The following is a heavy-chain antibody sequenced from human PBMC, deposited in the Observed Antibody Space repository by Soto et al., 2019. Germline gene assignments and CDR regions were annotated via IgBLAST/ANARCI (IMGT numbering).Heavy chain of an antibody. Sequence: QITLKESGPTLVKYTQTLTLTCTFSGLSLRRTEVGVGWIRQTPGKALEWLALIYWDDDKRYGPSLKSRLTITNDTSKDQVILTVTNMDLVDTGTYYCVHRSGDTQTFDFWGQGTTVTVSS. CDR1: GLSLRRTEVG. D-gene: IGHD4-17*01. CDR2: IYWDDDK. J-gene: IGHJ3*01. CDR3: VHRSGDTQTFDF. V-gene: IGHV2-5*05.